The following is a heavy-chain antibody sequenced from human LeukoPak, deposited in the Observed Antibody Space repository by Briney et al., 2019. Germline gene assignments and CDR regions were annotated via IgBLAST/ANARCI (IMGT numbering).Heavy chain of an antibody. CDR1: GFTFSSYA. CDR2: IYHSGST. Sequence: GSLRLSCAASGFTFSSYAMSWVRQPPGKGLEWIGEIYHSGSTNYNPSLKSRVTISVDTSKNQFSLKLSSVTAADTAVYYCARRGRLRDFDYWGQGTLVTVSS. V-gene: IGHV4-34*01. J-gene: IGHJ4*02. D-gene: IGHD5-12*01. CDR3: ARRGRLRDFDY.